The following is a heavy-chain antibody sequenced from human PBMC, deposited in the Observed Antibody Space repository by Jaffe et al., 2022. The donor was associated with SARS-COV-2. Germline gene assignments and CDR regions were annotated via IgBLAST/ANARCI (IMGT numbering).Heavy chain of an antibody. V-gene: IGHV3-7*01. CDR2: INQDGSEK. J-gene: IGHJ6*03. D-gene: IGHD3-9*01. CDR1: VFSFRSFW. Sequence: EVWLEESGGGLVQPGGSLRLSCAASVFSFRSFWMTWVRQAPGKGLEWVAYINQDGSEKYYVDSVKGRFTISRDNVKNSLYLQLNNLRAEDSAVYFCARTDILAPDEYYYYMDVWGKGTTVTVSS. CDR3: ARTDILAPDEYYYYMDV.